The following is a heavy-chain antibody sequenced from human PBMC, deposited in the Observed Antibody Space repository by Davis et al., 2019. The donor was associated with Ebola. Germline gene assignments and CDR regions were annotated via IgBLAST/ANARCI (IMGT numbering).Heavy chain of an antibody. CDR1: GFTFSDYY. CDR3: ATVGFAWDLYY. J-gene: IGHJ4*02. CDR2: ITSSGSTI. V-gene: IGHV3-11*01. D-gene: IGHD1-26*01. Sequence: PGGSLRLSCAASGFTFSDYYMSWIRQAPGKGLEWVSYITSSGSTIYYADSVKGRFTISRDNARNSLYLQMNSLRADDTAVYYCATVGFAWDLYYWGQGTLVTVSS.